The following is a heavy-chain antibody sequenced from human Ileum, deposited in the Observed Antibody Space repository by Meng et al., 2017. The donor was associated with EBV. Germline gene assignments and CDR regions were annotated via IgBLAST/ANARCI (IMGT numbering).Heavy chain of an antibody. CDR3: ATGREETSTPDFDY. V-gene: IGHV1-69*01. Sequence: QVQLVQSGAEVKKPGSSMKVSCKASGDTFKTFGITWVRQAPGHGLEWMGGIIPIFGTPKYAQKFQGRVTMTADHSTSTVYMELSSLTSEDTAVYFCATGREETSTPDFDYWGQGTLGNVSS. CDR1: GDTFKTFG. CDR2: IIPIFGTP. J-gene: IGHJ4*02.